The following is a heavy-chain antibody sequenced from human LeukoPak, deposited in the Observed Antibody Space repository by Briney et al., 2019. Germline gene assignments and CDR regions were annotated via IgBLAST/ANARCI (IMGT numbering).Heavy chain of an antibody. V-gene: IGHV3-73*01. CDR3: TSSSWPVEGLDAFDI. J-gene: IGHJ3*02. Sequence: GGSLRLSCAASGFTFSGSAMHWVRQASGEGLEWVGRIRSKANSYATAYAASVKGRFTISRDDSKNTAYLQMNSLKTEDTAVYYCTSSSWPVEGLDAFDIWGQGTMVTVSS. D-gene: IGHD6-13*01. CDR2: IRSKANSYAT. CDR1: GFTFSGSA.